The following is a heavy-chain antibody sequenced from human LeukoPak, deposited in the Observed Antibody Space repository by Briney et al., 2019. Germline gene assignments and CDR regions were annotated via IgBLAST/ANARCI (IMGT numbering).Heavy chain of an antibody. J-gene: IGHJ4*02. CDR3: ARGLGGSWYYFDY. V-gene: IGHV4-59*01. CDR1: GGSISSYS. D-gene: IGHD6-13*01. Sequence: SETLSLTCTVSGGSISSYSWSWIRQPPGRGLEWIGFIYYSGTTNYNPSLKSRVTISVDTSRNQFSLKLTSVTAADTAVYYCARGLGGSWYYFDYWGLGALVTVSS. CDR2: IYYSGTT.